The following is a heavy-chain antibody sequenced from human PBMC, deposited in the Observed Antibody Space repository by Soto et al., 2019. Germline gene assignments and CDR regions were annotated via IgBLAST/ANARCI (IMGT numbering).Heavy chain of an antibody. CDR2: IYYTGTT. V-gene: IGHV4-30-4*01. D-gene: IGHD1-7*01. Sequence: QVELQESGPGLVKPSQTLSLTCNVSGASVTNDRYYWGWIRQPPGKGLEWIGYIYYTGTTHYNPSVKSRVSILLDTSKDQFSLKLTSVSVADAAIYYCATILHSYGTNWVDSWGQGTLVTVSS. J-gene: IGHJ5*01. CDR1: GASVTNDRYY. CDR3: ATILHSYGTNWVDS.